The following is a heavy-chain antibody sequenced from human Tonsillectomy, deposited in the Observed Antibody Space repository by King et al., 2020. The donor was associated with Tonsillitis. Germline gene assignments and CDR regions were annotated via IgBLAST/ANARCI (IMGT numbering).Heavy chain of an antibody. J-gene: IGHJ6*02. CDR2: ISINSSYI. V-gene: IGHV3-21*01. CDR1: GFPFSSYS. Sequence: VQLVESGRGLVKPGGSLSLSCAASGFPFSSYSMNWVRQAPGKGLEWVSSISINSSYIYYADSVKGRFTISRDNAKNSLYLQMNSLRAGDTAVYYCARDHDLSRWFGEPNYYYYGLDVWGQGTTVTVSS. D-gene: IGHD3-10*01. CDR3: ARDHDLSRWFGEPNYYYYGLDV.